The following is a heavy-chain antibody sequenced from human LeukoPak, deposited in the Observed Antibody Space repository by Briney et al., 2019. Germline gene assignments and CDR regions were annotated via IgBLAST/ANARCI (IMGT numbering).Heavy chain of an antibody. CDR3: ARDRGDSSSWSEGYDY. J-gene: IGHJ4*02. Sequence: ASVKVSYKASGGTFSSYAISWVRQAPGQGLEWMGGIIPIFGTANYAQKFQGRVTITADESTSTAYMELSSLRSEDTAVYYCARDRGDSSSWSEGYDYWGQGTLVTVSS. V-gene: IGHV1-69*01. D-gene: IGHD6-13*01. CDR1: GGTFSSYA. CDR2: IIPIFGTA.